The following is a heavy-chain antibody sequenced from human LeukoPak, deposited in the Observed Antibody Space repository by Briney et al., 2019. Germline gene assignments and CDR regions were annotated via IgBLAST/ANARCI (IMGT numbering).Heavy chain of an antibody. CDR1: GFTFSSSA. V-gene: IGHV3-48*03. Sequence: GGSLRLSCAASGFTFSSSAMSWVRQAPGKGLEWVSYISSSGSTIYYADSVKGRFTISRDNAKNSLYLQMNSLRAEDTAVYYCAELGITMIGGVWGKGTTVTISS. D-gene: IGHD3-10*02. CDR3: AELGITMIGGV. J-gene: IGHJ6*04. CDR2: ISSSGSTI.